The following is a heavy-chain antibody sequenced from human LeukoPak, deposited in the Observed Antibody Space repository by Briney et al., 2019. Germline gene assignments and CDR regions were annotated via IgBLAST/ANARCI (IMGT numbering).Heavy chain of an antibody. CDR3: AKLTGEPAGY. D-gene: IGHD1-14*01. J-gene: IGHJ4*02. CDR2: ITNSGGST. Sequence: PGGSLRLSCAASGFTFSSYGMSWVRQAPGKGLEWVSTITNSGGSTYYADSVKGRFTISRDNSKNTLYLQMNSLRAEDTAVYYCAKLTGEPAGYWGQGTLVTVSS. CDR1: GFTFSSYG. V-gene: IGHV3-23*01.